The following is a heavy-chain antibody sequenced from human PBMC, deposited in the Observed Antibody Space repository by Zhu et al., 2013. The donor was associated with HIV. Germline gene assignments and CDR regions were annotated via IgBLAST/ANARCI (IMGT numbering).Heavy chain of an antibody. V-gene: IGHV1-69*01. CDR1: GGTFSCYA. J-gene: IGHJ6*02. D-gene: IGHD6-6*01. CDR2: IIPIFGTA. Sequence: QVQLVQSGAEVKKPGSSVKVSCKASGGTFSCYAISWVRQAPGQGLEWMGGIIPIFGTANYAQKFQGRVTITADESTSTAYMELSSLRSEDTAVYYCARDPKSNTARPYYYYYGMDVWGQGTTVHRLL. CDR3: ARDPKSNTARPYYYYYGMDV.